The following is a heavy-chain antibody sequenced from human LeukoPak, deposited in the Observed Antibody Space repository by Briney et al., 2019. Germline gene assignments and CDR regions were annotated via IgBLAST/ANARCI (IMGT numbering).Heavy chain of an antibody. D-gene: IGHD3-10*01. J-gene: IGHJ5*02. CDR2: IYYNGTT. CDR3: AGFSEGARSDYRGSNWFDP. CDR1: GDSMRSYY. V-gene: IGHV4-59*01. Sequence: SETLSLTCSVSGDSMRSYYWSWIRQPPGKGLEWIGYIYYNGTTNYNPSLKGRVTMSVDTSKNQFSLNLSSVTTADTAVYYCAGFSEGARSDYRGSNWFDPWGQGTLVTVSS.